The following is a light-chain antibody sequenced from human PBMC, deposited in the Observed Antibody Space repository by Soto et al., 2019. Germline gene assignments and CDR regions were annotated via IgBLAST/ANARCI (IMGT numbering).Light chain of an antibody. CDR1: QGISTY. Sequence: DIQLTQSPSFLSASVGDRVTITCRASQGISTYLAWYQQKPGKAPKVLIYGASTLQRGVPSRFSGSTSGTEFTLTISSLQPEYSATYYCQQLSRYPLTFGGGTKVEI. V-gene: IGKV1-9*01. J-gene: IGKJ4*01. CDR3: QQLSRYPLT. CDR2: GAS.